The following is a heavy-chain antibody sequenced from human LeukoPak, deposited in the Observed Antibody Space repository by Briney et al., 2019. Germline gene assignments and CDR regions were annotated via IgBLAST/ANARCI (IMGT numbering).Heavy chain of an antibody. CDR1: GYTFSGYY. D-gene: IGHD6-19*01. V-gene: IGHV1-2*06. J-gene: IGHJ4*02. CDR3: ARDRAVTGVEELDY. Sequence: ASVKVSCKASGYTFSGYYMHWVRQAPGQGLEWMGRINPNSGGTDYAQKFQGRVTMTRDTSISTAYMELNRLRSDDTAVYYCARDRAVTGVEELDYWGQGALVTVSS. CDR2: INPNSGGT.